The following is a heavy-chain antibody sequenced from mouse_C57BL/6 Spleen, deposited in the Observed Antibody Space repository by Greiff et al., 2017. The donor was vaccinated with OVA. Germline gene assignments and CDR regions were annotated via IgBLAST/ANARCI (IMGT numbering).Heavy chain of an antibody. J-gene: IGHJ1*03. Sequence: VQLKESGAELVRPGASVKLSCTASGFNIKDDYMHWVKQRPEQGLEWIGWIDPENGDTEYASKFQGKATITADTSSNTAYLQLSSLTSEDTAVYYCTTGEGNYNWYFDVWGTGTTVTVSS. CDR2: IDPENGDT. D-gene: IGHD2-1*01. V-gene: IGHV14-4*01. CDR1: GFNIKDDY. CDR3: TTGEGNYNWYFDV.